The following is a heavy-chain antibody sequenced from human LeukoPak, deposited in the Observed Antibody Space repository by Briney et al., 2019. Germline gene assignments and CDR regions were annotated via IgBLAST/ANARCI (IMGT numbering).Heavy chain of an antibody. V-gene: IGHV3-30*04. CDR3: AKSGRYSSSRYYYYYYGMDV. D-gene: IGHD6-13*01. CDR1: GFTFSSYA. J-gene: IGHJ6*02. CDR2: ISYDGSNK. Sequence: GGPLRLSCAASGFTFSSYAMHWVRQAPGKGLEWVAVISYDGSNKYYADSVKGRFTISRDNSKNTLYLQMNSLRAEDTAVYYCAKSGRYSSSRYYYYYYGMDVWGQGTTVTVSS.